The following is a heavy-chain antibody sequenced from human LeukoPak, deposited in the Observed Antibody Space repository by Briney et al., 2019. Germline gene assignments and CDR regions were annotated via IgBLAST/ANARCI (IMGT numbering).Heavy chain of an antibody. Sequence: GGSLRLSCAASGFTFSDYYMSWIRQVPGKGLEWVSYIGRSGTTIHYADSVKGRFTISWDNAKNSLYLQMNSLRAEDMALYYCAKASLRAYCGGGCYSGGFDDAFDIWGQGTMVTVSS. CDR3: AKASLRAYCGGGCYSGGFDDAFDI. D-gene: IGHD2-21*02. J-gene: IGHJ3*02. V-gene: IGHV3-11*01. CDR1: GFTFSDYY. CDR2: IGRSGTTI.